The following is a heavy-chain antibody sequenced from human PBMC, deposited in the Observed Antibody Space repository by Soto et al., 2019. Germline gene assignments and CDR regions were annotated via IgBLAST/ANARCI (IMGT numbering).Heavy chain of an antibody. CDR3: ARHGHNYGGGYFDY. CDR1: GVTVSSNY. J-gene: IGHJ4*02. Sequence: EVQLVESGGGLVQPGGSLRLSCAASGVTVSSNYMSWVRQAPGKGLEWVSVIYSGGSTYYADSVKGRFTISRDNSKNTLYLQMNSLRADDTAVYYCARHGHNYGGGYFDYWGQGTLVTVSS. V-gene: IGHV3-66*04. D-gene: IGHD5-18*01. CDR2: IYSGGST.